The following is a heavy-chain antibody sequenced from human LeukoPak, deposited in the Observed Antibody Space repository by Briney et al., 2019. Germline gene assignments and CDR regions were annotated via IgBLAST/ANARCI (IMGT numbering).Heavy chain of an antibody. CDR2: ISAYNGNT. CDR1: GYTFTSYG. CDR3: ARGYYDFWSGYYNYYYYYYMDV. D-gene: IGHD3-3*01. Sequence: ASVKVSCKASGYTFTSYGISWVRQAPGQGLEWMGWISAYNGNTNYAQKLQGRVTMTTDTSTSTAYMELRSLRSDDTAVYYCARGYYDFWSGYYNYYYYYYMDVWVKGTTVTVSS. V-gene: IGHV1-18*01. J-gene: IGHJ6*03.